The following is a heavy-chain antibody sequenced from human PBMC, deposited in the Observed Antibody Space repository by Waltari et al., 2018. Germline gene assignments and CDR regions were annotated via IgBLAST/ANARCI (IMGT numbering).Heavy chain of an antibody. CDR2: IDPSDSFR. J-gene: IGHJ4*02. Sequence: EVQLVQSGAEVKKPEESLRISCEGSGYSFTSPRISRVRQMPGKGLGWVGRIDPSDSFRNYGPAFEGHVTISVDQSLRTAYLQWDSLKASDTAIYYCVRHRTTYPLEIDYWGQGTLVTVSS. D-gene: IGHD2-2*01. V-gene: IGHV5-10-1*01. CDR3: VRHRTTYPLEIDY. CDR1: GYSFTSPR.